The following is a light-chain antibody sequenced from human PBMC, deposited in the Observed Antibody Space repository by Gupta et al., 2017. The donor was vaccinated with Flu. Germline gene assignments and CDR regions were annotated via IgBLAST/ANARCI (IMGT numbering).Light chain of an antibody. CDR3: QQYGNSPF. Sequence: EIVLTQSPGNLSLSPGERATLSCRASQSVSSSYLAWYQQKPGQAPRLLIYGASSRATGIPDRFSGSGSGTDFTLTISRLEPEDFAVYYCQQYGNSPFFGPGTKVDIK. CDR2: GAS. V-gene: IGKV3-20*01. CDR1: QSVSSSY. J-gene: IGKJ3*01.